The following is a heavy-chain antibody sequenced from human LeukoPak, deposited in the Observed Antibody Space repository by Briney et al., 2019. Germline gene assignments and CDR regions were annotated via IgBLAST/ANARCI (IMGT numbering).Heavy chain of an antibody. CDR3: ASTDSGYDLYFDY. Sequence: SETLSLTCTVSGGSISSSSYYWGWIRQPPGKGLEWIGSIYYSGSTYYNPSLKSRVTISVDTSKNQFSLKLSSVTAVDTAVYYCASTDSGYDLYFDYWGQGTLVTVSS. D-gene: IGHD5-12*01. CDR1: GGSISSSSYY. CDR2: IYYSGST. V-gene: IGHV4-39*01. J-gene: IGHJ4*02.